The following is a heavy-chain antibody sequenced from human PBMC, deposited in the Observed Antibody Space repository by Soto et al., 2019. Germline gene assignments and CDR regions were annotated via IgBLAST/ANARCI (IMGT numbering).Heavy chain of an antibody. J-gene: IGHJ4*02. V-gene: IGHV4-31*03. CDR3: ARSPYYYGSGSYPNLYYFDY. CDR2: IYYSGST. D-gene: IGHD3-10*01. Sequence: SETLSLTCTVSGGSISSGGYYWSWIRQHPGKGLEWIGYIYYSGSTYYNPSLKSRVTISVDTSKNQFSLKLSSVTAADTAVYYCARSPYYYGSGSYPNLYYFDYWGQGTLVTVSS. CDR1: GGSISSGGYY.